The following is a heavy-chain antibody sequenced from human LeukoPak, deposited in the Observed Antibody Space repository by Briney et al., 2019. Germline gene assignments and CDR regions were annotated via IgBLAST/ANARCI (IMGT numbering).Heavy chain of an antibody. Sequence: QSRGSLRPSRAASGFAFSSYAMNGVCQAPGKGLEWVSYISSSGSTIYYADSVKGRFTISRDNAKNSLYLQMNSLRAEDTAVYYCAREGGRGVIFGVVLGPQYGIDDWGHEATVTVSS. CDR2: ISSSGSTI. J-gene: IGHJ6*02. V-gene: IGHV3-48*03. CDR1: GFAFSSYA. CDR3: AREGGRGVIFGVVLGPQYGIDD. D-gene: IGHD3-3*01.